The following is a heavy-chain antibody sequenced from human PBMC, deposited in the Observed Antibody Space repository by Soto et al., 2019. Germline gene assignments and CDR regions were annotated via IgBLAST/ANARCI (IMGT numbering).Heavy chain of an antibody. CDR3: ARESGDYGRPYFDY. Sequence: VQSVQSGAEVKKPGSSVKVSCKASGGTFTSFPFSWVRQAPGQGLEWMGGIIPTFDTTNYASKFQGRLTITADESTTTSYMELRGLTSVDTAIYYCARESGDYGRPYFDYWGQGTLVTVSS. D-gene: IGHD4-17*01. CDR2: IIPTFDTT. J-gene: IGHJ4*02. V-gene: IGHV1-69*01. CDR1: GGTFTSFP.